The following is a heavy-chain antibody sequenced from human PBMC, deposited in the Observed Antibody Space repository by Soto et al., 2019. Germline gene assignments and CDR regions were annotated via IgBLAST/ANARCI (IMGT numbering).Heavy chain of an antibody. Sequence: SETLSLTCAVYGGSFSGYYWSWIRQPPGKGLEWIGEINHSGSTNYNPSLKSRVTISVDTSKNQFSLKLSSVTAADTAVYYCVRGYSSRWYGRNWFDPWGQGTLVTVS. J-gene: IGHJ5*02. CDR3: VRGYSSRWYGRNWFDP. CDR2: INHSGST. CDR1: GGSFSGYY. D-gene: IGHD6-13*01. V-gene: IGHV4-34*01.